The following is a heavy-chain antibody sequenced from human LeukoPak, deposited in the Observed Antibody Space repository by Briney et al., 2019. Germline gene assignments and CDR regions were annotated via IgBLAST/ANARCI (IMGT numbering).Heavy chain of an antibody. CDR1: GGSISSSNW. D-gene: IGHD3-10*01. CDR2: IYHSGST. CDR3: ARNLSPVRLNMHHYGSGSYQLGNWFDP. V-gene: IGHV4-4*02. Sequence: SETLSLTCAVSGGSISSSNWWSWVRQPPGKGLEWIGEIYHSGSTNYNPSLKRRVTISVDKSKNQFSLKLSSVTAADTAVYYCARNLSPVRLNMHHYGSGSYQLGNWFDPWGQGTLVTVSS. J-gene: IGHJ5*02.